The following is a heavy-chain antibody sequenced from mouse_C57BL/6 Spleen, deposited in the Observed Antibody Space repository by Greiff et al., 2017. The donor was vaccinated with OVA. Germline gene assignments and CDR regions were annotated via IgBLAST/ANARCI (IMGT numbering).Heavy chain of an antibody. J-gene: IGHJ3*01. CDR2: IDPSDSET. CDR3: ARFGYGSSWFAD. Sequence: QVQLQQPGAELVRPGSSVKLSCKASGYTFTSYWMHWVKQRPIQGLEWIGNIDPSDSETHYNQKFKDKATLTVDKSSSTAYMQLSSLTSEDSAVYYCARFGYGSSWFADWGQGTLVTVSA. V-gene: IGHV1-52*01. D-gene: IGHD2-2*01. CDR1: GYTFTSYW.